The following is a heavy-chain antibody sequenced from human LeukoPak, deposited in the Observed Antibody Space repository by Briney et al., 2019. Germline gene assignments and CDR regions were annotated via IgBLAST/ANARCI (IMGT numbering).Heavy chain of an antibody. CDR1: GFTFTGYY. J-gene: IGHJ4*02. CDR2: INPNSGGT. CDR3: ARVDGYHSTLYWGFDY. Sequence: ASVKVSCKASGFTFTGYYMHWVRQAPGQGLEWMGWINPNSGGTNYAQKFQGRVTMTRDTSISTAYMELSRLRSDDTAVYYCARVDGYHSTLYWGFDYWGQGTLVTVSS. D-gene: IGHD5-24*01. V-gene: IGHV1-2*02.